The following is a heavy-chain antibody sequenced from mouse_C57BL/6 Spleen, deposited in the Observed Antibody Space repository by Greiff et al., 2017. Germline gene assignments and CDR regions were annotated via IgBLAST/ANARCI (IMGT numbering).Heavy chain of an antibody. V-gene: IGHV1-76*01. D-gene: IGHD4-1*01. Sequence: VQLQQSGAELMKPGASVKLSCKASGYTFTDYYINWVKQRPGQGLEWIARIYPGSGNTYYNEKFKGKATLTAEKSSSTAYMQLSSLTSEDSAVYFCARGDLLTGRYFDYWGQGTTLTVSS. J-gene: IGHJ2*01. CDR3: ARGDLLTGRYFDY. CDR2: IYPGSGNT. CDR1: GYTFTDYY.